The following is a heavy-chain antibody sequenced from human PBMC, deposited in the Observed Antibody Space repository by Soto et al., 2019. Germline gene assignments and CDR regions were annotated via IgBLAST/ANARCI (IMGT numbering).Heavy chain of an antibody. D-gene: IGHD2-15*01. V-gene: IGHV3-33*01. CDR2: IWYDGSNK. CDR1: GFTFSSYG. J-gene: IGHJ4*02. Sequence: GGSLRLSCAASGFTFSSYGMHWVRQAPGKGLERVAVIWYDGSNKYYADSVKGRFTISRDNSKNKLYLQMNSLRAEDTAVFYCARDGDCSGGSCYSTFDYWGQGTLVTVSS. CDR3: ARDGDCSGGSCYSTFDY.